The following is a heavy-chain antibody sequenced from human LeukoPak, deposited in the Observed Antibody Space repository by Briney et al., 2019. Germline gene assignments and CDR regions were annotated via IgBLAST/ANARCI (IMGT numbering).Heavy chain of an antibody. V-gene: IGHV3-30-3*01. CDR3: ARGPYYDILTGSPLYYGMDV. CDR1: GFTFSSYA. Sequence: GGSLRLSCAASGFTFSSYAMRWVRQAPGKGLEWVAVISYGGSNKYYADSVKGRFTISRDNSKNTLYLQMNSLRAEDTAVYYCARGPYYDILTGSPLYYGMDVWGQGTTVTVSS. CDR2: ISYGGSNK. D-gene: IGHD3-9*01. J-gene: IGHJ6*02.